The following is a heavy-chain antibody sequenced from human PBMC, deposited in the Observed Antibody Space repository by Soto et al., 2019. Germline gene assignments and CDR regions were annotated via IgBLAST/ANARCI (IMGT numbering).Heavy chain of an antibody. J-gene: IGHJ5*02. Sequence: QLQLVQSGAEVERPGASVRVSCKAYGYPFSKYGISWIRQAPGQGLEWMGWLQPDNGDTNYAQKFQGRVTMTTDTSSNTAYMELRSLRSDDTAVYYCATSYDSGFDPWGQGTLVSVSS. CDR1: GYPFSKYG. CDR3: ATSYDSGFDP. V-gene: IGHV1-18*04. D-gene: IGHD5-12*01. CDR2: LQPDNGDT.